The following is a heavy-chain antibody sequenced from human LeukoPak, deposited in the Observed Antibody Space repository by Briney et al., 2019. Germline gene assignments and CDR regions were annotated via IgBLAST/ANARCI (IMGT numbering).Heavy chain of an antibody. CDR1: GFTFSSYG. V-gene: IGHV3-30*02. CDR3: ATLNRGGFDY. J-gene: IGHJ4*02. Sequence: GGSLRLSCAASGFTFSSYGMHWVRQAPGKGLEWVAFIRYDGDIKYADSVKGRFTISRDNSKNTLYLQMNSLRAEDTAVHYCATLNRGGFDYWGQGTLVTVSS. CDR2: IRYDGDIK. D-gene: IGHD3-16*02.